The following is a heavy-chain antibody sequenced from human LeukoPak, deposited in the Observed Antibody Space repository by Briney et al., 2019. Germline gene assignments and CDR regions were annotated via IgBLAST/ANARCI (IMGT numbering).Heavy chain of an antibody. Sequence: SETLSLTCTVSGGSISSSSYYWGWIRQPPGKGLEWIGYIYYSGSTNYNPSLKSRVTISVDTSKNQFSLKLSSVTAADTAVYYCARGGVLWFGEYAFDIWGQGTMVTVSS. V-gene: IGHV4-61*05. CDR1: GGSISSSSYY. D-gene: IGHD3-10*01. J-gene: IGHJ3*02. CDR3: ARGGVLWFGEYAFDI. CDR2: IYYSGST.